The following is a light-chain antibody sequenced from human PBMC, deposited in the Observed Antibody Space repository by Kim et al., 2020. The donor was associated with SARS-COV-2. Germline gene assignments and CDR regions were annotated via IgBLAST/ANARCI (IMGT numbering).Light chain of an antibody. Sequence: IQMTQSPSTLAASVGDRVTISCRASQNIGTYLAWYQHKPGKAPTLLVYQASSLESGVPSRFSGSGSETEFILTISSLQPDDFATYYCQNYNSYPYTFGQGTKLEI. CDR1: QNIGTY. J-gene: IGKJ2*01. V-gene: IGKV1-5*03. CDR2: QAS. CDR3: QNYNSYPYT.